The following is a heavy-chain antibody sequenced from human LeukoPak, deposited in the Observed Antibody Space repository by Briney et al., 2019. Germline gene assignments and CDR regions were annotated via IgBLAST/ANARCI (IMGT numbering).Heavy chain of an antibody. CDR1: GFNFSTYG. J-gene: IGHJ3*02. D-gene: IGHD4-17*01. Sequence: PGGSLRLSCSASGFNFSTYGMHWVRQAPGKGLEWVAGISYDGSNKDYADSVKGRFTISRDNSENTLYLQMNSLRVEDTAVYYCAKRNDYGDYGANDAFDIWGQGTMVTVSS. CDR3: AKRNDYGDYGANDAFDI. CDR2: ISYDGSNK. V-gene: IGHV3-30*18.